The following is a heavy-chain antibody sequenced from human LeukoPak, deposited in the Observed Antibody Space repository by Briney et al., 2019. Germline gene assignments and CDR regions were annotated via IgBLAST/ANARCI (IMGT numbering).Heavy chain of an antibody. Sequence: GGSLRLSCAASGFAFSSYSMSWVRQAPGKGLEWVAAISGSGGDTWYADSVRGRFTISRDNSKNTLYMQVNSLRAEDKAVYYCAKDYYDISGSRYDFWGQGTMVTVSS. V-gene: IGHV3-23*01. CDR2: ISGSGGDT. D-gene: IGHD3-22*01. J-gene: IGHJ4*02. CDR3: AKDYYDISGSRYDF. CDR1: GFAFSSYS.